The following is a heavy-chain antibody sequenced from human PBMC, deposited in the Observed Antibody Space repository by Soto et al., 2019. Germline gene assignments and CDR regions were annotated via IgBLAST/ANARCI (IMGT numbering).Heavy chain of an antibody. CDR3: ARVSNLMGGYCSSTSCPYPVFDY. CDR1: GFTFSSYA. CDR2: ISYDGSNK. Sequence: GGSLRLSCAASGFTFSSYAMHWVRQAPGKGLEWVAVISYDGSNKYYADSVKGRFTISRDNSKNTLYLQMNSLRAEDTAVYYCARVSNLMGGYCSSTSCPYPVFDYWGQGTLVTVSS. J-gene: IGHJ4*02. D-gene: IGHD2-2*01. V-gene: IGHV3-30-3*01.